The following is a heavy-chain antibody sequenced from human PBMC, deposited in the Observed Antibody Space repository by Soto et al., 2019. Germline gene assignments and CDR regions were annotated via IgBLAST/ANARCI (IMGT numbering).Heavy chain of an antibody. D-gene: IGHD6-13*01. Sequence: ASVKVSCKASGYTFTCYYMHWVRQAPGQGLEWMGWINPNSGGTNYAQKFQGWVTMTRDTSISTAYMELSRLRSDDTAVYYCARVGEAAAPDYYYGMDVWGQGTTVTVSS. CDR1: GYTFTCYY. V-gene: IGHV1-2*04. J-gene: IGHJ6*02. CDR3: ARVGEAAAPDYYYGMDV. CDR2: INPNSGGT.